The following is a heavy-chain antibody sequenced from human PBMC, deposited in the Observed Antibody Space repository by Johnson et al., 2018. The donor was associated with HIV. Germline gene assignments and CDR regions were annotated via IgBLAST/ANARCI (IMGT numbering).Heavy chain of an antibody. D-gene: IGHD1-26*01. CDR3: AKDFWPVGARGAFDI. CDR1: GFTFSSYG. CDR2: IWYDGSNK. Sequence: QVHLVESGGGVVQPGRSLRLSCAASGFTFSSYGMHWVRQAPGKGLEWVAVIWYDGSNKYYADSVKGRFTISRDNSKNTLYLQMNSLRAEDTAVYYCAKDFWPVGARGAFDIWGQGTMVTVSS. V-gene: IGHV3-33*06. J-gene: IGHJ3*02.